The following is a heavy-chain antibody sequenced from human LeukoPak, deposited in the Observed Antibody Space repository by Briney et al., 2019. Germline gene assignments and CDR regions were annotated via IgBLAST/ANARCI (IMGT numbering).Heavy chain of an antibody. D-gene: IGHD3-10*01. V-gene: IGHV3-23*01. CDR3: AKDRFWGPDRGLISPFDF. CDR2: ISGSGGST. Sequence: PGGSLRLSCVASGFSFNNYGMNWVRQAPRKGLEWVSAISGSGGSTYYADSVKGRFTISRDNSKNTLYLQMNSLRADDTAVYYCAKDRFWGPDRGLISPFDFWGQGTLVTVSS. J-gene: IGHJ4*02. CDR1: GFSFNNYG.